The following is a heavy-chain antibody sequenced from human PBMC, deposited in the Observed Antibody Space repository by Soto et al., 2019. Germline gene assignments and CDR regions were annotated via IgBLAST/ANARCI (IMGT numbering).Heavy chain of an antibody. CDR3: ARAVDYGDYLDDP. CDR1: GGTFSSYT. D-gene: IGHD4-17*01. CDR2: IIPILGIA. V-gene: IGHV1-69*02. Sequence: ASVKVSCKASGGTFSSYTISWVRQAPGQGLEWMGRIIPILGIANYAQKFQGRVTMTADKSTGTAYMELRSLRSDDTAVYYCARAVDYGDYLDDPWGQGTLVTVSS. J-gene: IGHJ5*02.